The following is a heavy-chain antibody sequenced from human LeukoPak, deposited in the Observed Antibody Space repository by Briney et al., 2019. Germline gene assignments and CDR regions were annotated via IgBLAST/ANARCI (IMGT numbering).Heavy chain of an antibody. CDR3: ARLLGLGTYGDYYYGMDV. CDR1: GGSISSYY. Sequence: PSETLSLTCTVSGGSISSYYWSWIRQPPGKGLEWIGYIYYSGSTNYNPSLKSRVTISVDTSKNQFSLKLSSVTAADTAVYYCARLLGLGTYGDYYYGMDVWGQGTTVTVSS. V-gene: IGHV4-59*08. CDR2: IYYSGST. D-gene: IGHD4-17*01. J-gene: IGHJ6*02.